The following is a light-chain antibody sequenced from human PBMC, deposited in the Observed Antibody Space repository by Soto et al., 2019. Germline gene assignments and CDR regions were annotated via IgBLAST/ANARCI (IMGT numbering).Light chain of an antibody. CDR2: AAS. CDR1: QGIRND. J-gene: IGKJ1*01. V-gene: IGKV1-17*01. CDR3: LQHSTYPLT. Sequence: DIQMTQFPSSLSASVGDRVTITCRASQGIRNDLAWYQKKPGKAPKRLIYAASSLQSGVTSRFSGSGSGTEFTLPISSLQAEDVATFYCLQHSTYPLTFGQGTKVEIK.